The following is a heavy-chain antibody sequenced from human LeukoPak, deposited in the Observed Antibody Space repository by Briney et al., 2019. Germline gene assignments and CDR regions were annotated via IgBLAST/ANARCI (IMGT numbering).Heavy chain of an antibody. CDR1: GFTLSDYY. CDR3: ARRRDFIDY. J-gene: IGHJ4*02. Sequence: PGGSLRLPCAASGFTLSDYYMSWIRQAPGKGLEWVSYSSSSSSTIYYADSVKGRFAISRDNAKNPLYLQMNSLRAEDTAVYYCARRRDFIDYWGQGTLVTVSS. V-gene: IGHV3-11*01. CDR2: SSSSSSTI. D-gene: IGHD3/OR15-3a*01.